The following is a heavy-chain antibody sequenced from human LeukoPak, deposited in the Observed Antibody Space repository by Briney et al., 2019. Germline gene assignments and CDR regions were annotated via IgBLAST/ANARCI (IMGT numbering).Heavy chain of an antibody. J-gene: IGHJ3*02. CDR1: GGSISRSGYV. CDR3: ARLLARNTGYFVTLDI. D-gene: IGHD3-9*01. CDR2: ISASGST. Sequence: SETLSLTCSVSGGSISRSGYVWAWIRQAPGKGMDWTGTISASGSTHYNPSLKSRVIMSVDTSKNQFSLRLNSVTAADTAVYYCARLLARNTGYFVTLDIWGQGTMVTVSS. V-gene: IGHV4-39*01.